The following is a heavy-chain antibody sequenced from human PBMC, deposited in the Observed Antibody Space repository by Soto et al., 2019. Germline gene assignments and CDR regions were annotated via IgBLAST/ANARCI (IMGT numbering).Heavy chain of an antibody. V-gene: IGHV1-69*13. CDR2: IIPIFGTA. Sequence: SVKVSCKASGGTFSSYAISWVRHAPGQGLEWMGGIIPIFGTANYAQRFQGRVMITADESTSTAYMELSSLRSEDTAVYYCARDRNIVATIYNYYGMDVWGPGTTVTVSS. CDR3: ARDRNIVATIYNYYGMDV. CDR1: GGTFSSYA. J-gene: IGHJ6*02. D-gene: IGHD5-12*01.